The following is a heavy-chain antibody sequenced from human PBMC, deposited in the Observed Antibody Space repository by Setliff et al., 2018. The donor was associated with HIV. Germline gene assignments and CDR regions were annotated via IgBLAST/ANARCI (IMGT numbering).Heavy chain of an antibody. Sequence: SETLSLTCAVYGGSINSTSYYWGWIRQPPGNGLEWIGSIYHTGSTYYKPSLKSRVTISVDTSKNQFSLKLRSVTAADTAVYYCASELQGHSSSWPNYWGQGALVTVSS. CDR2: IYHTGST. CDR3: ASELQGHSSSWPNY. J-gene: IGHJ4*02. CDR1: GGSINSTSYY. V-gene: IGHV4-39*07. D-gene: IGHD6-13*01.